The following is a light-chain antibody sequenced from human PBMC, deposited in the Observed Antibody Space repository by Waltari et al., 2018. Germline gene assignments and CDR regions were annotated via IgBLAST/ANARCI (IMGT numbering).Light chain of an antibody. CDR3: LQYNSYPLT. V-gene: IGKV1-17*03. CDR1: QGISNY. J-gene: IGKJ4*01. CDR2: GAS. Sequence: DIQLTQSPSAMSASVGDRVTITCRARQGISNYLAWFQQKPGKVPKRLIYGASSLQSGVPSTFSGSGSGTEFTLTISSLQPEDFATYYCLQYNSYPLTFGGGTKVEIK.